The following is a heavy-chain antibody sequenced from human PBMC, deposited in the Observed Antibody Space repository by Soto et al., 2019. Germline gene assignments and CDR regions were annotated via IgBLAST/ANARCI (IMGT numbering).Heavy chain of an antibody. J-gene: IGHJ6*02. CDR1: GFTFSSYG. Sequence: GGSLRLSCAASGFTFSSYGMHWVRQAPGKGLEWVAVISYDGSNKYYADSVKGRFTISRDNSKNTLYLQMNSLRAEDTAVYYCAKDQAQFYSSSPTYYYYYGMDVWGQGTTVTVSS. V-gene: IGHV3-30*18. CDR2: ISYDGSNK. D-gene: IGHD6-6*01. CDR3: AKDQAQFYSSSPTYYYYYGMDV.